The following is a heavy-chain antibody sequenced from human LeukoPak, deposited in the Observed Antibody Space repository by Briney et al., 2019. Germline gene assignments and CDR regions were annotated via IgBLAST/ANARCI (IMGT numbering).Heavy chain of an antibody. CDR3: ARGRERSSSSAFDY. J-gene: IGHJ4*02. V-gene: IGHV4-59*01. Sequence: SETLSLTCTVSGGSISSYYWSWIRQPPGKGLEWIGYIYYSGSTNYNPSLKSRVTISVDTSKNQFSLKLSSVTAADTAVYYCARGRERSSSSAFDYWGQGTLVTVSS. D-gene: IGHD6-6*01. CDR2: IYYSGST. CDR1: GGSISSYY.